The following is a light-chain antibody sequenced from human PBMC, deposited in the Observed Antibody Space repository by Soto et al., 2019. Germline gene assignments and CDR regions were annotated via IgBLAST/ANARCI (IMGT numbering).Light chain of an antibody. CDR3: LHDHNYPWT. Sequence: AIPMTQSPSALSASVGDRVTITCRASQVIRNDLGWYQQKPWKAPKLLIYGASNLQSGVPSRFSGSGSGTDFTLTITSLQPEDFATYYCLHDHNYPWTFGQGTKVDIK. CDR1: QVIRND. J-gene: IGKJ1*01. CDR2: GAS. V-gene: IGKV1-6*01.